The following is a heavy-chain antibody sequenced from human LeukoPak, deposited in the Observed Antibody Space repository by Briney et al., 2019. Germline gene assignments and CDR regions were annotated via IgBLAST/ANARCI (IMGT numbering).Heavy chain of an antibody. J-gene: IGHJ4*02. CDR1: GGSFSGYY. Sequence: TSETLSLTRAVYGGSFSGYYWSWIRQPPGKGLEWIGEINHSGSTNYNPSLKSRVTISVDTSKNQFSLKLSSVTAADTAVYYCARGNNSSAAFGYWGQGTLVTVSS. D-gene: IGHD6-25*01. V-gene: IGHV4-34*01. CDR2: INHSGST. CDR3: ARGNNSSAAFGY.